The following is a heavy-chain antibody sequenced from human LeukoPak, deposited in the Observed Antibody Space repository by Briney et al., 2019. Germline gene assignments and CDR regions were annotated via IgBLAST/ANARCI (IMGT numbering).Heavy chain of an antibody. CDR2: ISGSGGST. J-gene: IGHJ4*02. CDR3: VRDKTTVTRGGLDY. D-gene: IGHD4-17*01. CDR1: GFTFSSYA. V-gene: IGHV3-23*01. Sequence: GGSLRLSCAASGFTFSSYAMSWVRQAPGKGLEWVSAISGSGGSTYYADSVKGRFTISRDNANKSVFLQMNRLRAEDSAVYYCVRDKTTVTRGGLDYWGQGTLVAVSS.